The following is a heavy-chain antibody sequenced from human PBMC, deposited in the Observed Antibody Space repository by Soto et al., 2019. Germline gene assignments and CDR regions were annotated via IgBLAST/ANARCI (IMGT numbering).Heavy chain of an antibody. J-gene: IGHJ5*02. CDR3: AGQTFTIAAASYGRSNWFDP. CDR2: IYFTGNT. Sequence: TLSLTCTASGGSITSSSHFWGWVRQPPGKGLEWIGTIYFTGNTYYTPSLKSRLTMSIDTSKNEFSLRLNSVTAADTAVYYCAGQTFTIAAASYGRSNWFDPWGPGTLVTVSS. CDR1: GGSITSSSHF. V-gene: IGHV4-39*01. D-gene: IGHD6-25*01.